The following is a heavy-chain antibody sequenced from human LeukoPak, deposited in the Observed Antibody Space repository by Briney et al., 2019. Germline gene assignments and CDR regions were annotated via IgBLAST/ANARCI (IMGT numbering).Heavy chain of an antibody. V-gene: IGHV5-51*01. D-gene: IGHD4-11*01. CDR3: VRRIETTGNCNWFDP. Sequence: GESLKISCKGSGYSFTSYWIGWVRQMPGKGLEWMGIIYPGDSDTRYSPSFQGQVTISADKSISTAYLQWSSLKASDTAMYYCVRRIETTGNCNWFDPWGQGTQVTVSS. CDR2: IYPGDSDT. CDR1: GYSFTSYW. J-gene: IGHJ5*02.